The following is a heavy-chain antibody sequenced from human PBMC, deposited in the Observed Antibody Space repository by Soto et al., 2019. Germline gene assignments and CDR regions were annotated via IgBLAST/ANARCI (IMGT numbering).Heavy chain of an antibody. D-gene: IGHD4-4*01. V-gene: IGHV4-31*03. Sequence: TLSLTCTVSGGSISSGGYYWSWIRQHPGKGLEWIGYIYYSGSTYYNPSLKSRVTISVDTSKNQFSLKLSSVTAADTAVYYCARDDYSNYWFDPWGQGTLVTVSS. CDR1: GGSISSGGYY. CDR2: IYYSGST. CDR3: ARDDYSNYWFDP. J-gene: IGHJ5*02.